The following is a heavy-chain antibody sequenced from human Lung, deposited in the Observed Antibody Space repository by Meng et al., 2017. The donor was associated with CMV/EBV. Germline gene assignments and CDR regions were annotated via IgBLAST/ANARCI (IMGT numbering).Heavy chain of an antibody. CDR1: GFTFSSYW. CDR3: ARAYGSSGVWG. J-gene: IGHJ4*02. V-gene: IGHV3-74*01. D-gene: IGHD2-15*01. CDR2: INSDGSST. Sequence: GESLKISCAASGFTFSSYWMHWVRQAPGKGLVWVSRINSDGSSTSYADSVKGRFTISRDNAKNTLYLQMNSLRAEDTAVYYCARAYGSSGVWGWGQGTLDTVSS.